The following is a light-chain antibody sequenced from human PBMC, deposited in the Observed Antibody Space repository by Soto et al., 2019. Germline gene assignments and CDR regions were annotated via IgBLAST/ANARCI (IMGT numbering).Light chain of an antibody. CDR2: ATS. CDR1: QTVNSDY. CDR3: QQFSSYPLT. Sequence: EIVLTQSPGTLSLSPGETATLSCRASQTVNSDYLAWFQQRPGQAPRLLIFATSRRATDIPDRFSGGGSGTDFTLTISRLEPEDFAVYYCQQFSSYPLTFGGGTKV. J-gene: IGKJ4*01. V-gene: IGKV3-20*01.